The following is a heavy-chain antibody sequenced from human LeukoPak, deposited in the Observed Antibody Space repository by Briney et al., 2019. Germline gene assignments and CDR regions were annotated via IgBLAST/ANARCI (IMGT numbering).Heavy chain of an antibody. Sequence: GGSLRLSCAASGFTVSNNYMSWVRQAPGKGLEWVAVIWYDGSNKYYADSVKGRFTISRDNSKNTLYLQMNSLRAEDTAVYYCARDQASSGWFADYWGQGTLVTVSS. V-gene: IGHV3-33*08. CDR3: ARDQASSGWFADY. CDR2: IWYDGSNK. D-gene: IGHD6-19*01. CDR1: GFTVSNNY. J-gene: IGHJ4*02.